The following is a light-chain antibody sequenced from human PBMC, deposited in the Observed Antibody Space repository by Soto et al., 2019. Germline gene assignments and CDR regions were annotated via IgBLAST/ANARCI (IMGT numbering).Light chain of an antibody. V-gene: IGKV3-11*01. J-gene: IGKJ5*01. CDR2: ETS. CDR1: ASVAGY. CDR3: QQRWHWPSNT. Sequence: ELVLTQSPATLSLSPGERATLSFSACASVAGYLAWYQQKPGLPPRLLIYETSNRVIGIPARFSGSRSATDFPITISSLEPEDFGVYYCQQRWHWPSNTFGQGTRLESK.